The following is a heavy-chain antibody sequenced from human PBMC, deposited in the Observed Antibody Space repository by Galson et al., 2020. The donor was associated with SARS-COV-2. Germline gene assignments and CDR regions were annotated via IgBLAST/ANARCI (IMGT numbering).Heavy chain of an antibody. CDR2: IYPGDSDT. J-gene: IGHJ3*02. D-gene: IGHD1-26*01. CDR1: GYSFTSYW. CDR3: AGRVGAIVSYPLGWAFDI. Sequence: KIGESLKISCKGSGYSFTSYWIGWVRQMPGKGLAWMGIIYPGDSDTRYSPSFQGQVTISADKSISTAYLQWSSLKASDTAMYYCAGRVGAIVSYPLGWAFDIWGQGTMVTVSS. V-gene: IGHV5-51*01.